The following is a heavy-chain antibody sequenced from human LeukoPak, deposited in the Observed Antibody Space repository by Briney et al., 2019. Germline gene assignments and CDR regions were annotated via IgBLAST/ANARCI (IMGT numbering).Heavy chain of an antibody. J-gene: IGHJ4*02. CDR1: GFTFSSSA. D-gene: IGHD3-16*01. Sequence: GGSLRLSRAASGFTFSSSAMSWVRQAPGKGLEWVSSISGSGVSTYYADSVKGRFTISRDNSKNTLYLQMNSLRAEDTAVYYCAKAPGGIVGYWGQGTLVTVSS. V-gene: IGHV3-23*01. CDR2: ISGSGVST. CDR3: AKAPGGIVGY.